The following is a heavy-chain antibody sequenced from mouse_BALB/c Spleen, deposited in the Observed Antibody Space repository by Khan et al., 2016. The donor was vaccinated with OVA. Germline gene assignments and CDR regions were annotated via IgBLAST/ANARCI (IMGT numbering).Heavy chain of an antibody. D-gene: IGHD1-1*01. Sequence: QIQLVQSGPELKKPGETVKLSCKASGYIFTNYGMTWVKQAPGKGLKWMGWINTYTGEPTYADDFKGRFAFSLETSANPAYLQINNLKTEDTATXCCARTLYGSGYDYAMDYWGQGTSVTVSS. CDR2: INTYTGEP. CDR3: ARTLYGSGYDYAMDY. CDR1: GYIFTNYG. J-gene: IGHJ4*01. V-gene: IGHV9-3-1*01.